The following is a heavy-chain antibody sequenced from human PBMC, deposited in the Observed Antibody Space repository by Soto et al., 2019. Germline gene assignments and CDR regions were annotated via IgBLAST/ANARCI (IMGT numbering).Heavy chain of an antibody. Sequence: GGSLRLCCSASGFTFSSYEMNWVRQAPGKGLEWVSYISSSGSTIYYADSVKGRFTISRDNAKNSLYLQMNSLRAEDTAVYYCARVGSIAARPVYYYGMDVWGQGTTVTVSS. D-gene: IGHD6-6*01. CDR2: ISSSGSTI. CDR3: ARVGSIAARPVYYYGMDV. J-gene: IGHJ6*02. V-gene: IGHV3-48*03. CDR1: GFTFSSYE.